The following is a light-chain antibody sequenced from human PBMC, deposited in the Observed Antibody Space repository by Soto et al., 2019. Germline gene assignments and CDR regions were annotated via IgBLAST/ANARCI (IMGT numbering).Light chain of an antibody. CDR2: GAS. CDR3: QQYKNWPLT. CDR1: QSVSSSY. Sequence: EILLTQSPGTLSLSPGERATLSCRASQSVSSSYLAWYQQKPGQAPRLLIYGASSRATGIPVRFSGSGSGTEFTLTISSLQSEDFAVYYCQQYKNWPLTFGQVTRLESK. V-gene: IGKV3-15*01. J-gene: IGKJ5*01.